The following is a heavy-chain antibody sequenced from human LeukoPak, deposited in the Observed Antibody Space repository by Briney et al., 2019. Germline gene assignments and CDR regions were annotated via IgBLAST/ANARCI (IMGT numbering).Heavy chain of an antibody. Sequence: GASVKVSCKASQYNFTSYYIHWVRQAPGQGLEWMGIINPSGGSTSYAQKFQGRVTMTRDTSTTTVYIELSSLRSEDTAVYYCARDLWGRGSYIEYYFDYWGQGTLVTVSS. J-gene: IGHJ4*02. CDR3: ARDLWGRGSYIEYYFDY. CDR1: QYNFTSYY. D-gene: IGHD1-26*01. V-gene: IGHV1-46*01. CDR2: INPSGGST.